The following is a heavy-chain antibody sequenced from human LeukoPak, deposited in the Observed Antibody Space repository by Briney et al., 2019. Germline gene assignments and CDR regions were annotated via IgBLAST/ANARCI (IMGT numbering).Heavy chain of an antibody. CDR3: VGGGTMIRGVIEY. CDR2: ISGTGDST. CDR1: GFTFSSYA. J-gene: IGHJ4*02. D-gene: IGHD3-10*01. Sequence: GSLRLSCAASGFTFSSYAMNWVRQAPGKGLEWVPAISGTGDSTYYADSVKGRFTISRDNSKNTLYLQMNSLRAEDTDVYYCVGGGTMIRGVIEYWGQGTLVTVSS. V-gene: IGHV3-23*01.